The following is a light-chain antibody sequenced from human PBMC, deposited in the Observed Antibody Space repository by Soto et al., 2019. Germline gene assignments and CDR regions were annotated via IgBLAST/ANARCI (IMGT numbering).Light chain of an antibody. CDR1: SSDVGGYNY. Sequence: QSALTQPASVSGSPGQSITISCTGTSSDVGGYNYVSWYQQHPGKAPKLMIYDVSNRPSGVSNRFSGSKSGNTASLTISGLQAEDEADYYCSSYTTSSTLILGVGTKHTVL. V-gene: IGLV2-14*01. CDR2: DVS. J-gene: IGLJ2*01. CDR3: SSYTTSSTLI.